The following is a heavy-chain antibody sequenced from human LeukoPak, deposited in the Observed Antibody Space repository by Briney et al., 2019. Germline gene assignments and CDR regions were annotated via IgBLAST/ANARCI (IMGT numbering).Heavy chain of an antibody. V-gene: IGHV4-59*01. CDR2: IYYSGST. Sequence: SETLSLTCTVSGGSISSYYWSWIRQPPGKGLEWIGYIYYSGSTNYNPSLKSRVTISVDTSKNQFSLKLSSVTAADTAVYYWATMLFYDFWSGSFGAFDIWGQGTMVTVSS. J-gene: IGHJ3*02. CDR3: ATMLFYDFWSGSFGAFDI. D-gene: IGHD3-3*01. CDR1: GGSISSYY.